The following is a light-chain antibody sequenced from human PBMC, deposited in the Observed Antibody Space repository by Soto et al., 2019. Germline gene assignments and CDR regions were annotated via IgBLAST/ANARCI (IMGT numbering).Light chain of an antibody. CDR3: QQYNSSPS. J-gene: IGKJ1*01. CDR2: KAS. CDR1: QSISSW. V-gene: IGKV1-5*03. Sequence: DIQMTQSPSTLSASVGDRVTITCRASQSISSWLAWYQQKPGKAPKLLIYKASSLESGVPSRFSGSGSGTEFTLTTTSLQPDDFAAYYCQQYNSSPSFGQGTKVESK.